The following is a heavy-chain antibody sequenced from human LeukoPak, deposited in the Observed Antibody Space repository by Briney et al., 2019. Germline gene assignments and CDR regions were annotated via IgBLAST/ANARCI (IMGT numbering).Heavy chain of an antibody. CDR3: ARQLRGEAVAGHLQPFDY. CDR1: GGSISSYY. V-gene: IGHV4-59*08. J-gene: IGHJ4*02. D-gene: IGHD6-19*01. CDR2: IYYSGST. Sequence: PSETLSLTCTVSGGSISSYYWNWIRRTPGKGLEWIGYIYYSGSTNYNPSLKSRVTISVDTSKNQFSLKLSSVTAADTAVYFCARQLRGEAVAGHLQPFDYWGQGTLVTVSS.